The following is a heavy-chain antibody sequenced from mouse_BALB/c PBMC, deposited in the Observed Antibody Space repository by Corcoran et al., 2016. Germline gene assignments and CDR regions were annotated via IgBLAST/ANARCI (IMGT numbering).Heavy chain of an antibody. CDR2: SYWDDDK. Sequence: QVTLKESGPGILQPSQTLSLTCSFSGFSLSTSGMGVSWIRQPSGKGLEWLAHSYWDDDKRYNPSLKSRLTISKDTSSNQVFLKITSVDTADTATYYCARSSGTGTNYYFDYWGQGTTLTVSS. CDR3: ARSSGTGTNYYFDY. D-gene: IGHD4-1*01. V-gene: IGHV8-12*01. CDR1: GFSLSTSGMG. J-gene: IGHJ2*01.